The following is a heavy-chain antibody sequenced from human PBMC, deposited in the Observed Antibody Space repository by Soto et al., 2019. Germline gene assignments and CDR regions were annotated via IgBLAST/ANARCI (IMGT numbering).Heavy chain of an antibody. V-gene: IGHV4-31*03. CDR3: ARDRVPHGMDL. D-gene: IGHD3-10*01. Sequence: QVQLQESGPGLVKPSQTLSLTCTVSGGSINSGGSSWSWIRQHPGKGLEWVGYIYNSGSTYYNPSLKSRLTMSVDTSKNQFSLKLNSVTAADTAVYYCARDRVPHGMDLWGHGTTVSVSS. CDR1: GGSINSGGSS. CDR2: IYNSGST. J-gene: IGHJ6*02.